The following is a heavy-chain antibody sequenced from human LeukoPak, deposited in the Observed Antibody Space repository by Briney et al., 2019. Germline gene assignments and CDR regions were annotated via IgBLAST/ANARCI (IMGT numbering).Heavy chain of an antibody. Sequence: ASGKVSCKASGYTFTSYGISWVRQAPGQGLELMGWISAYNGTTNYAQKLQGRVTMTTDTSKSTAHMELRSLRSDDTAVYYCARFSGSDHDFDYWGQGTLVTVSS. D-gene: IGHD5-12*01. J-gene: IGHJ4*02. CDR2: ISAYNGTT. CDR1: GYTFTSYG. V-gene: IGHV1-18*01. CDR3: ARFSGSDHDFDY.